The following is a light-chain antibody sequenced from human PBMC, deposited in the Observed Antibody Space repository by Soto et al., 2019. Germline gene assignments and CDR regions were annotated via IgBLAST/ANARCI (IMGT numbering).Light chain of an antibody. CDR1: SSDVGGYNY. V-gene: IGLV2-14*01. CDR2: DVS. J-gene: IGLJ1*01. CDR3: SSYTSSRGYV. Sequence: QSVLTQPASVSGSPGQSITISCTGTSSDVGGYNYVSWYQQHPDKAPKLMIYDVSNRPSGVSNRFSGSKSGNTASLTISGLQAEDEADYYCSSYTSSRGYVFGNGTKVTVL.